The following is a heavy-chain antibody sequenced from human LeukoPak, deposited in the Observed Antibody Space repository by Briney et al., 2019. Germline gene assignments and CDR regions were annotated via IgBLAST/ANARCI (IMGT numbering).Heavy chain of an antibody. D-gene: IGHD2-21*01. Sequence: SETLSLTCIVSGNSITSDFWSWIRQSPGKRLEWIGYINYSGRSEYDPSLKSRVTISVDRSRKRVSLKMRSVTAADTAVYYCARLDCLSDECYNYWGVGALVTVSS. CDR1: GNSITSDF. V-gene: IGHV4-59*08. CDR2: INYSGRS. J-gene: IGHJ4*02. CDR3: ARLDCLSDECYNY.